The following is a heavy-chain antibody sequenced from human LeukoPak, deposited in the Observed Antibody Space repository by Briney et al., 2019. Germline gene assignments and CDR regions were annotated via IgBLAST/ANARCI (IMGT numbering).Heavy chain of an antibody. D-gene: IGHD3-10*01. CDR3: ASTTYYYGSGQSWYYYYYGMDV. CDR1: GYTFTSYD. Sequence: APVKVSCKASGYTFTSYDINWVRQATGQGLEWMGWMNPNSGNTGYAQKFQGRVTITRNTSISTAYMELSSLRSEDTAVYYCASTTYYYGSGQSWYYYYYGMDVWGQGTTVTVSS. J-gene: IGHJ6*02. CDR2: MNPNSGNT. V-gene: IGHV1-8*03.